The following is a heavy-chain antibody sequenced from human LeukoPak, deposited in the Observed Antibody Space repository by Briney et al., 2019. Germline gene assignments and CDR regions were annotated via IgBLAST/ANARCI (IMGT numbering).Heavy chain of an antibody. CDR1: GGSISSSSYY. J-gene: IGHJ4*02. CDR2: IYYSGST. D-gene: IGHD6-6*01. CDR3: ARLSRQLVPDIIVY. V-gene: IGHV4-39*01. Sequence: PSEALSLTCTVSGGSISSSSYYWGWLRQPPGKGLEWIGSIYYSGSTYYNPSLKSRVTISVNTSKNQFSLKLSSVTAADTAVYYCARLSRQLVPDIIVYWGQGTMVTVSS.